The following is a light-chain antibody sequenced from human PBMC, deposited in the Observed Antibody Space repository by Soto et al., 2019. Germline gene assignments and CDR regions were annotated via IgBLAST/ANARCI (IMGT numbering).Light chain of an antibody. J-gene: IGKJ4*01. V-gene: IGKV3-11*01. CDR2: DAF. CDR1: QSISTY. Sequence: EIVLTQSPATLSLSPGERATLSCRASQSISTYLAWYQQKPGQTPRLLIYDAFHRAPGIPARFSGSGSGTDFTRGMTSVESEDFAVYEGQEISNVVTFGGGTKVEI. CDR3: QEISNVVT.